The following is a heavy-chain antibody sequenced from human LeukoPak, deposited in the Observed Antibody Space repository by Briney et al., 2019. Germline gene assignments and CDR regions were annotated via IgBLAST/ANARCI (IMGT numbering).Heavy chain of an antibody. J-gene: IGHJ1*01. Sequence: EASVKVSCKASGYTFTDYYMHWVRQAPGQGLEWMGWINPNSGGTNYAQKFQGRVTMTRDTSISTAYMELSRLRSDDTAVYYCARDSGSYHSFQHWGQGTLVTVSS. CDR1: GYTFTDYY. CDR3: ARDSGSYHSFQH. V-gene: IGHV1-2*02. CDR2: INPNSGGT. D-gene: IGHD1-26*01.